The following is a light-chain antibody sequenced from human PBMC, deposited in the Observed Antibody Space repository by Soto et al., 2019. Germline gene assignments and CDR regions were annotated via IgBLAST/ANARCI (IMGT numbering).Light chain of an antibody. V-gene: IGLV2-14*01. CDR3: SSYTSSSTWV. CDR2: EVN. Sequence: QSVLTQPASVSGSPGQSITISCTGTSSDVGAYNYVSWYQQRPGKAPKLMIYEVNNRPSGVSNRFSGSKSGNTASLTISGLQAEYEADYYCSSYTSSSTWVFGGGTKLTVL. J-gene: IGLJ3*02. CDR1: SSDVGAYNY.